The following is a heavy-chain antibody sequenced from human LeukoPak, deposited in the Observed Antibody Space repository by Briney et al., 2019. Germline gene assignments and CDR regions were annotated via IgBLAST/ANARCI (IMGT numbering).Heavy chain of an antibody. D-gene: IGHD2-21*02. CDR2: IYPGDSDT. CDR1: GYSFTSFW. CDR3: ARDCGGDCYSAEDAFDI. V-gene: IGHV5-51*01. Sequence: GESLKISCKCSGYSFTSFWIAWVRQMPGKGLEWMGIIYPGDSDTRYSPSFQGQVTISVDKSISTAYLQWSSLKASDTAMYYCARDCGGDCYSAEDAFDIWGQGTMVTVSS. J-gene: IGHJ3*02.